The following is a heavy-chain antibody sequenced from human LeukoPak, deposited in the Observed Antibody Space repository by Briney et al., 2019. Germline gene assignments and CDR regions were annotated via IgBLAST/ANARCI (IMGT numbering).Heavy chain of an antibody. D-gene: IGHD6-19*01. CDR3: ARGIAVAGTIEDLDY. Sequence: ASVKVSCKASGYTFTSYGISWVRQAPGQGLEWMGWISAYNGNTNYAQKLQGRVTMTTDTSTSTAYMELRSLRSDDTAVYYCARGIAVAGTIEDLDYWSQGTLVTVSS. V-gene: IGHV1-18*01. J-gene: IGHJ4*02. CDR2: ISAYNGNT. CDR1: GYTFTSYG.